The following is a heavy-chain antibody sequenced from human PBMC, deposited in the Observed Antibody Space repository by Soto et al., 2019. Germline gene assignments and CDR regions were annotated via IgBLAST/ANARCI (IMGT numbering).Heavy chain of an antibody. V-gene: IGHV3-33*01. CDR2: IWYDGSNK. CDR3: ARDNVVVVAARYFWFDP. D-gene: IGHD2-15*01. J-gene: IGHJ5*02. CDR1: GFTFSSYG. Sequence: SGGSLRLSCAASGFTFSSYGMHWVRQAPGKGLEWVAVIWYDGSNKYYADSVKGRFTISRDNSKNTLYLQMNSLRAEDTAVYYCARDNVVVVAARYFWFDPWGQGTLVTVSS.